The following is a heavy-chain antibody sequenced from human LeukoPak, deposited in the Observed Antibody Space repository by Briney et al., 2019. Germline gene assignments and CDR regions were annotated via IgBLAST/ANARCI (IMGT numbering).Heavy chain of an antibody. CDR1: GFTFNNYG. CDR3: AKDRETTASGTFDY. V-gene: IGHV3-30*18. Sequence: GGSLRLSCAASGFTFNNYGIHYVRQAPGKGLEWVAAISDDGRHQNYADSVKGRFTIARDDSNNKLYLQMNSLRVEDTGVYYCAKDRETTASGTFDYWGQGTLVTVCS. D-gene: IGHD6-13*01. J-gene: IGHJ4*02. CDR2: ISDDGRHQ.